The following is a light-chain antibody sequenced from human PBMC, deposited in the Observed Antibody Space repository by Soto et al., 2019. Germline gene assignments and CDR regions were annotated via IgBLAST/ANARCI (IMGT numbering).Light chain of an antibody. Sequence: QSVVTQPPSASGTPGQRVTISCSGSSSNIGSNYVYWYQQLPGTAPKLLIYRNNQRPSGVPDRLAGSKSGTSASLAISGLRSEDEADYYCAAWDDRLSGWVFGGGTKLTVL. CDR2: RNN. CDR3: AAWDDRLSGWV. CDR1: SSNIGSNY. V-gene: IGLV1-47*01. J-gene: IGLJ3*02.